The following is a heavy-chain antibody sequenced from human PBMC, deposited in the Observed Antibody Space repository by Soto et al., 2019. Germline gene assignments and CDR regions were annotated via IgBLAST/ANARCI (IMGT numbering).Heavy chain of an antibody. J-gene: IGHJ5*02. Sequence: GGSLRLSYAASGFTFTNAWINWVRQAPGKGLEWVAVISYDGSNKYYADSVKGRFTISRDNSKNTLYLQMNSLRAEDTAVYYCAKDRVSSSWYSGFDPWGQGTLVTVSS. D-gene: IGHD6-13*01. CDR3: AKDRVSSSWYSGFDP. V-gene: IGHV3-30*18. CDR2: ISYDGSNK. CDR1: GFTFTNAW.